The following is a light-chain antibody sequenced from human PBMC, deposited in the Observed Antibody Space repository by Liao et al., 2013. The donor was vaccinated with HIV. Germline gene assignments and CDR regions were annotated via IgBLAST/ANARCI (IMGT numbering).Light chain of an antibody. J-gene: IGLJ1*01. CDR1: NIGSKS. Sequence: SYVLTQPPSVSVAPGKTARITCGGNNIGSKSVHWYQQKPGQAPVLVIFHGIDRPSGISDRFSGSTSENTATLSISRVEAGDEADYYCQVWDSNSDHPYVFGTGTKVTVL. V-gene: IGLV3-21*01. CDR2: HGI. CDR3: QVWDSNSDHPYV.